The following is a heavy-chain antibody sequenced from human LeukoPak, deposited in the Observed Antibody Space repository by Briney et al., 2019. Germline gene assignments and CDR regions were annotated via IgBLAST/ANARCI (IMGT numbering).Heavy chain of an antibody. J-gene: IGHJ4*02. D-gene: IGHD2-15*01. CDR2: IWYDGSNK. Sequence: GRSLRLSCAASGFTFSSYGMHWVRQAPGKGLEWVAVIWYDGSNKYYADSVKGRFTISRDNSKNTLYLQMNSLRAEDTAVYYCARGLVVVAATPDYWGQGTLVTVSS. CDR1: GFTFSSYG. CDR3: ARGLVVVAATPDY. V-gene: IGHV3-33*01.